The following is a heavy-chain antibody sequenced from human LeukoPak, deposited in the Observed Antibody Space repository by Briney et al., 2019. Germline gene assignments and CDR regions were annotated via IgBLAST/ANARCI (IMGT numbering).Heavy chain of an antibody. D-gene: IGHD4-17*01. CDR3: ARGSHGDYGRRKYFDY. Sequence: SETLSLTCAVYGGSFSGYYWSWIRQPPGKGLEWIGEINHSGSTNYNPSLKSRVTISVDTSKNQLSLKLSSVTAADTAVYYCARGSHGDYGRRKYFDYWGQGTLVTVSS. J-gene: IGHJ4*02. V-gene: IGHV4-34*01. CDR2: INHSGST. CDR1: GGSFSGYY.